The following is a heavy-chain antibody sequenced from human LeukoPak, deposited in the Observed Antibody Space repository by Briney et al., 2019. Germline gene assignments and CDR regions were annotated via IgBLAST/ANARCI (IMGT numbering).Heavy chain of an antibody. CDR3: ARDRMPSSYRGLDP. CDR2: ISISTSYI. CDR1: GFIFSDYS. D-gene: IGHD3-10*01. Sequence: TGGSLRLSCAASGFIFSDYSMIWVRQAPGKGLEWVASISISTSYIDYADSAKGRFTISRDNAKNSLYLQMNSLRAEDTAVYYCARDRMPSSYRGLDPWGQGTLVIVSS. J-gene: IGHJ5*02. V-gene: IGHV3-21*01.